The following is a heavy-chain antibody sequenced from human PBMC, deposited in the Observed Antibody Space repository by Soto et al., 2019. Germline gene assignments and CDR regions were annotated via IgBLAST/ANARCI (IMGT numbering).Heavy chain of an antibody. V-gene: IGHV1-69*05. J-gene: IGHJ4*02. CDR1: GGTFSSYA. CDR2: IIPIFGTA. CDR3: ATSMGPFDY. D-gene: IGHD3-10*01. Sequence: GASVKVSCKASGGTFSSYAISWVRQAPGQGLEWMGGIIPIFGTANYAQKFQGRVTITTDESTSTAYIELRSLRSDDTAVYYCATSMGPFDYWGQGTLVTVSS.